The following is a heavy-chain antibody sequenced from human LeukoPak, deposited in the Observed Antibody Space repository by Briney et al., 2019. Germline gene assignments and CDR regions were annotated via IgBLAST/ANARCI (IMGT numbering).Heavy chain of an antibody. CDR3: ARHTHVGIAAAGMGN. CDR2: IYPGDSDT. J-gene: IGHJ4*02. CDR1: GYSFTSYW. D-gene: IGHD6-13*01. V-gene: IGHV5-51*01. Sequence: GESLKISCQGSGYSFTSYWIGWVRQMPGKGMEWMGIIYPGDSDTRYSPSFQGQVTISADKSISTAYLQWSSLKASDTAMYYCARHTHVGIAAAGMGNWGQGTLVTVSS.